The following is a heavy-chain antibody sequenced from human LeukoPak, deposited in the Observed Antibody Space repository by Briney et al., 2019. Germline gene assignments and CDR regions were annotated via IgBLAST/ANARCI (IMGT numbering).Heavy chain of an antibody. CDR2: IYPGDSDT. V-gene: IGHV5-51*01. J-gene: IGHJ4*02. CDR1: GYSVTSYS. D-gene: IGHD1-1*01. CDR3: ASITGWVPHY. Sequence: PGESLKLSCKGYGYSVTSYSIGWVRQMPGKGLEWMGIIYPGDSDTRYSPSFQGQVTISADKSISTTYLQWSSLKASDTAIYYCASITGWVPHYWGQGTLVTVSS.